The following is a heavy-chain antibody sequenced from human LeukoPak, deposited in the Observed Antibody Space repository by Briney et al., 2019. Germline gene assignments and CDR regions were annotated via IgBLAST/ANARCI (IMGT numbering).Heavy chain of an antibody. CDR3: ARVGGCSGNGCYSGVYHYYYMDV. V-gene: IGHV1-18*01. J-gene: IGHJ6*03. CDR2: ISGYNGNT. Sequence: GASVTVSCKASGYTFTSYGISWVRQAPGQGLEWMGWISGYNGNTIYAQKFQGRVTMTTDTSTRAAQMELRSLSSDDTAVYYCARVGGCSGNGCYSGVYHYYYMDVWGKGTTVTVSS. D-gene: IGHD2-15*01. CDR1: GYTFTSYG.